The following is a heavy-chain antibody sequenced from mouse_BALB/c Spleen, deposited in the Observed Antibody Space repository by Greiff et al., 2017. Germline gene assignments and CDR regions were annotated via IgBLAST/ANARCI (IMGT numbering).Heavy chain of an antibody. V-gene: IGHV1-5*01. Sequence: EVQLQQSGTVLARPGASVKMSCKASGYTFTSYWMHWVKQRPGQGLEWIGAIYPGNSDTSYNQKFKGKAKLTAVTSTSTAYMELSSLTNEDSAVYYCTRRDYYRYDYAMDYWGQGTSVTVSS. CDR3: TRRDYYRYDYAMDY. D-gene: IGHD2-14*01. J-gene: IGHJ4*01. CDR2: IYPGNSDT. CDR1: GYTFTSYW.